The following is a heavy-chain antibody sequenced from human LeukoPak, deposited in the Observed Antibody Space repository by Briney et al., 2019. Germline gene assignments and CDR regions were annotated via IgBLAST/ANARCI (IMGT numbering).Heavy chain of an antibody. D-gene: IGHD3-10*01. CDR2: INPSGGST. V-gene: IGHV1-46*01. CDR3: ARAEGRGSGSPYYFDY. CDR1: GYTFTSYY. J-gene: IGHJ4*02. Sequence: ASVKVSCKAPGYTFTSYYMHWVRQAPGRGLEWMGIINPSGGSTSYAQKFQGRVTMTRDMSTSTVYMELSSLRSEDTAVYYCARAEGRGSGSPYYFDYWGQGTLVTVSS.